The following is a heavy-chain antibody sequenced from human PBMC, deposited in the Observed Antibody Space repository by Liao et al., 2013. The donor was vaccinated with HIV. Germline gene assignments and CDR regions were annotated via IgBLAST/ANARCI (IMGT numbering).Heavy chain of an antibody. CDR2: IYSSGST. CDR1: GGSINSYY. CDR3: SRGGGFYDFWRPDYYYYYMDV. D-gene: IGHD3-3*01. V-gene: IGHV4-4*07. Sequence: QAQLQESGPGLVKPSETLSLTCSVSGGSINSYYWSWIRQPAGKGLEWIGHIYSSGSTKYNPSLKSRVTMSVDTSNNQISLELTSVTAADTAVYFCSRGGGFYDFWRPDYYYYYMDVWGKGTTVTVS. J-gene: IGHJ6*03.